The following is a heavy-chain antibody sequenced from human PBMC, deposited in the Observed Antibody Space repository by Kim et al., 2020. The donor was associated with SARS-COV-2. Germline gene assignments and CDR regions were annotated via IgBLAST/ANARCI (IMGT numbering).Heavy chain of an antibody. J-gene: IGHJ4*02. CDR2: VYYGGTT. D-gene: IGHD5-12*01. Sequence: SETLSLTCTVSGGSVTSLYWSWIRQPPGNGLEYIGYVYYGGTTNYNPSLESRLSMSIDKSKNQFSLTLRSVTATDTGVYYCARLRSGGCDYWGQGTLVT. CDR3: ARLRSGGCDY. CDR1: GGSVTSLY. V-gene: IGHV4-59*08.